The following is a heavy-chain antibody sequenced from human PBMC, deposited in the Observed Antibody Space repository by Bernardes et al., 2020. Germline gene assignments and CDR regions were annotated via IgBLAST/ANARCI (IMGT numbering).Heavy chain of an antibody. D-gene: IGHD3-9*01. CDR2: ISFDGSNK. CDR3: ARSPDVYGDDIED. CDR1: GFTFSRSA. J-gene: IGHJ4*02. Sequence: RGTLRLSCAASGFTFSRSAVHWVRQAPGKGLEWVAVISFDGSNKFYADSVKRRFTISRDNSKNTLYLQMNSLRVEDTAVYYCARSPDVYGDDIEDWGQGTLVTVSS. V-gene: IGHV3-30*04.